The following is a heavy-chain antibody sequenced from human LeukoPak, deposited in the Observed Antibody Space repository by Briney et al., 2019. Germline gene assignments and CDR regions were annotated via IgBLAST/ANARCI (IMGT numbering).Heavy chain of an antibody. V-gene: IGHV3-7*01. J-gene: IGHJ4*02. Sequence: GGSLRLSCAASGFAFSSYWMSWVRQAPGKGLEWVANIKQDGDEKCYVDSVRGRFTISRDNAMTSLYLEMNSLRGDDTAVYYCAKNGGSWPFYFDYWGQGSLVTVSS. CDR3: AKNGGSWPFYFDY. CDR1: GFAFSSYW. CDR2: IKQDGDEK. D-gene: IGHD1-26*01.